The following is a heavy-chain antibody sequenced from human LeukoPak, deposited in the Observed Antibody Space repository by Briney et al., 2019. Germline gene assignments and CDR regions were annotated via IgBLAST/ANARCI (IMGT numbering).Heavy chain of an antibody. D-gene: IGHD2/OR15-2a*01. V-gene: IGHV1-46*01. CDR2: INPSGDGI. J-gene: IGHJ4*02. CDR1: GYTFTNYY. CDR3: ARTLSDSGLSY. Sequence: ASVKVSCKASGYTFTNYYIHWVRQAPRQELEWLASINPSGDGIDYAQKFQGRVTMTTDTSTSTVYMELSSLRSEDTAVYYCARTLSDSGLSYWGQGTLVTVSS.